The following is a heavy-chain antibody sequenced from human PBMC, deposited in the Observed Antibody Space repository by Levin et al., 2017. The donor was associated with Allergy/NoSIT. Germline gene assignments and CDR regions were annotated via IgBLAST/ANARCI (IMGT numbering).Heavy chain of an antibody. CDR1: GYSFTSYW. J-gene: IGHJ6*03. Sequence: GESLKISCQGSGYSFTSYWIGWVRQMPGEGLEWMGIIYPGDSDTRYSPSFQGQVTISADKSISTAYLQWSSLKASDTAIYYGAGRGTRDYYYCMDVWGKGTTVTVSS. D-gene: IGHD1-1*01. CDR2: IYPGDSDT. V-gene: IGHV5-51*01. CDR3: AGRGTRDYYYCMDV.